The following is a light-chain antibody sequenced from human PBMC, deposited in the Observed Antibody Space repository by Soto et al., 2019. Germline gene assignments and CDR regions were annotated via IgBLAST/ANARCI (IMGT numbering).Light chain of an antibody. CDR2: DAS. Sequence: ETVLTQSPGTLSLSPGERASLSCRASQSVRSSYLAWYQQKPGQAPRLLISDASNRGTVIPDRFSGSGSETDFTLTISRLKPEDFAVYYCQQGCNSARTFGQGTKVEIK. V-gene: IGKV3-20*01. CDR3: QQGCNSART. J-gene: IGKJ1*01. CDR1: QSVRSSY.